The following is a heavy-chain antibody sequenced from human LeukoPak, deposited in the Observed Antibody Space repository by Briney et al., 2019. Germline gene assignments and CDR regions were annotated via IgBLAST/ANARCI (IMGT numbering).Heavy chain of an antibody. D-gene: IGHD3-16*01. V-gene: IGHV3-21*01. Sequence: PGGSLRLSCAASGFTFSSYSMNWVRQAPGKGLEWVSSISSSSSYIYYADSVKGRFTVSRDNAKNSLYLQMNSLRAEDTAVYYCARVLGSYRIQDAFDIWGQGTMVTVSS. CDR3: ARVLGSYRIQDAFDI. J-gene: IGHJ3*02. CDR2: ISSSSSYI. CDR1: GFTFSSYS.